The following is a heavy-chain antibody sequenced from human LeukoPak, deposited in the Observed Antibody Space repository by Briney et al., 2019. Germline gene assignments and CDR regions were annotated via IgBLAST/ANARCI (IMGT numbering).Heavy chain of an antibody. CDR2: ISTDGSST. J-gene: IGHJ4*02. CDR1: RFIFSRYW. V-gene: IGHV3-74*01. Sequence: GGSLRLSCVGSRFIFSRYWIHWVRQAPGRGLVWVSRISTDGSSTNYADSVKGRFTISRDNAKNTVYLQMNSLRVEATAVYCCARDVSYGGDWGQGTLVTVSS. CDR3: ARDVSYGGD. D-gene: IGHD4-23*01.